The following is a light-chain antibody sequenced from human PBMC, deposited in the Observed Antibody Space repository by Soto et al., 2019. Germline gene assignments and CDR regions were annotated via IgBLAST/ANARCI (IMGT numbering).Light chain of an antibody. V-gene: IGKV3-15*01. J-gene: IGKJ5*01. CDR1: ESVNNK. CDR3: HQYNNWFPFT. CDR2: RAS. Sequence: EVVLTQSPATLSVSPGERATLSCRASESVNNKLGWYQQKPGQAPRLLIYRASTRATGIPARFSGSGSRTEFTLNISSLQSEDSAVYYCHQYNNWFPFTFGQGTRLEIK.